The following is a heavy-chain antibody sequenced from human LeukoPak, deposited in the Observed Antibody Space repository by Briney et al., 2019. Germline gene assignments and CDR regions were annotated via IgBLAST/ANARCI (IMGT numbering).Heavy chain of an antibody. J-gene: IGHJ4*02. V-gene: IGHV4-59*03. Sequence: SETLPLTCTVSGHSTSNFYWNGLRQSPGRGVEGIGNLHYSGSSVYNPSLKSRGTISIDTSSRQFFLMLNSVTAADTAVYFCALAPNSNGFDFWGPGTLVTVSS. CDR1: GHSTSNFY. D-gene: IGHD2-8*01. CDR3: ALAPNSNGFDF. CDR2: LHYSGSS.